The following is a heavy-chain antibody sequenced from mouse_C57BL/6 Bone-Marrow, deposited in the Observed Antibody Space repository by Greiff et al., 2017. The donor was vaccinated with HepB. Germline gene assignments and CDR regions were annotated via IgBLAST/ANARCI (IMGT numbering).Heavy chain of an antibody. Sequence: EVKVVESGGDLVKPGGSLKLSCAASGFTFSSYGMSWVRQTPDKRLEWVATISSGGSYTYYPDSVKGRFTISRDNAKNTLYLQMSSLKSEDTAMYYCARRGTTLSRFDYWGQGTTLTVSS. V-gene: IGHV5-6*02. CDR3: ARRGTTLSRFDY. D-gene: IGHD1-1*01. J-gene: IGHJ2*01. CDR1: GFTFSSYG. CDR2: ISSGGSYT.